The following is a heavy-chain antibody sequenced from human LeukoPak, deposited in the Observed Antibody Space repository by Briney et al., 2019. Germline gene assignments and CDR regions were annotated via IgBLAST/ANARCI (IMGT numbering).Heavy chain of an antibody. CDR3: ARHQVEGWSFDY. CDR2: IYYSGST. CDR1: GGSISSRSYY. V-gene: IGHV4-39*01. D-gene: IGHD6-19*01. J-gene: IGHJ4*02. Sequence: SETLSLTCTVSGGSISSRSYYWGWIRQPPGKGLEWIGSIYYSGSTYYNPSLKSRVTISVDTSKNQFSLKLTSVTAADTAVYYCARHQVEGWSFDYWGQGTLVTVSS.